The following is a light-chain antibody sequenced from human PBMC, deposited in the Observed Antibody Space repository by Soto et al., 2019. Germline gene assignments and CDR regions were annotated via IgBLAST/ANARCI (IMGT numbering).Light chain of an antibody. J-gene: IGKJ4*01. V-gene: IGKV3-20*01. CDR3: QQSVSALT. CDR1: QNVYNNS. CDR2: GAS. Sequence: EIGLTRAPGTLPLSPGERVTRSCRASQNVYNNSLAWYQQRPGQAPRSLIYGASSRATGIPDRFSGSGSGNDFTLSISRLEPEDSAVYYCQQSVSALTFGGGTQVEI.